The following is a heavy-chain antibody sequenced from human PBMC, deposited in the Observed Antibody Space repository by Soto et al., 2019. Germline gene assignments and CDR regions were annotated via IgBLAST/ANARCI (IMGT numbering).Heavy chain of an antibody. CDR2: IYYSGST. D-gene: IGHD1-26*01. CDR1: GGSISSGDYY. J-gene: IGHJ4*02. CDR3: ARAIFGYSGSYLVPFDY. Sequence: QVQLQESGPGLVKPSQTLSLTCTVSGGSISSGDYYWSWIRQPPGKGLEWIGYIYYSGSTYYNPSLKSRVTISVDTSKNQFSLKLSSVTAADTAVYYCARAIFGYSGSYLVPFDYWGQGTLVTVSS. V-gene: IGHV4-30-4*01.